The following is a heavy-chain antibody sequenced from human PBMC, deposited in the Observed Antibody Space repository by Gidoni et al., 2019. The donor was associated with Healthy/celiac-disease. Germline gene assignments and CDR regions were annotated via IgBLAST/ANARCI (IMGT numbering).Heavy chain of an antibody. CDR3: ARGRVVVPAPFDY. V-gene: IGHV4-59*01. Sequence: QVQLQESGPGLVKPSETLSLTCTVSGGSISSYYWSWIRQPPGKGLEWIGYIYYSGSTNYNPSLKSRVTISVDTSKNQFSLKLSSVTAADTAVYYCARGRVVVPAPFDYWGQGTLVTVSS. CDR2: IYYSGST. CDR1: GGSISSYY. J-gene: IGHJ4*02. D-gene: IGHD2-2*01.